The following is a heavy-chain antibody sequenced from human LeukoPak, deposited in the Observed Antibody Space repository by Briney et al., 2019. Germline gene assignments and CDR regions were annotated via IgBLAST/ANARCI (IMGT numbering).Heavy chain of an antibody. CDR1: GFTFSNYW. Sequence: PGRSLRLSCAASGFTFSNYWMTWFRQTPGKGLEWVGNIKQDGSEKYYVDSVKGRFTISRDNAKNSLYLQMNSLRAEDTAVYYSAKDLQVTPDYWGQGTLVTVSS. D-gene: IGHD2-21*02. J-gene: IGHJ4*02. CDR3: AKDLQVTPDY. CDR2: IKQDGSEK. V-gene: IGHV3-7*01.